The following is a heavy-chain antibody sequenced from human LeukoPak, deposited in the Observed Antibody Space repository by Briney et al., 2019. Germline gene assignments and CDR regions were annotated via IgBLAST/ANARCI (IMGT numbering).Heavy chain of an antibody. CDR1: GGSISSGSYY. CDR2: IYTSGST. V-gene: IGHV4-61*02. CDR3: ASSIAVAGYYYCMDV. J-gene: IGHJ6*03. Sequence: SETLSLTCTVSGGSISSGSYYWSWIRQPAGKGLEWIGRIYTSGSTNYNPSLKSRVTISVDTSKNQFSLKLSSVTAADTAVYYCASSIAVAGYYYCMDVWGKGTTVTVSS. D-gene: IGHD6-19*01.